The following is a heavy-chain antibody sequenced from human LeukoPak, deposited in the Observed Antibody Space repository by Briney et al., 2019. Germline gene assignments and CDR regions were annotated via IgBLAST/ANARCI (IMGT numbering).Heavy chain of an antibody. D-gene: IGHD1-1*01. CDR3: ARDKQPGDY. Sequence: SENLSLTCTVSGDSISPYYWGWIRQPPGKGLEWIGYISYSGDTTYNPSLKSRVTMSVDTSKNQFSLKLSSVTAADTAVYYCARDKQPGDYWGQGALVTVSS. J-gene: IGHJ4*02. CDR1: GDSISPYY. V-gene: IGHV4-59*01. CDR2: ISYSGDT.